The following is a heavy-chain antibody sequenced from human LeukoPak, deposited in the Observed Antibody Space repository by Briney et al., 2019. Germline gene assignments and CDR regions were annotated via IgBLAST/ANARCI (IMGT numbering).Heavy chain of an antibody. Sequence: VMVSCKASGYTFTSYGISWVRQAPGQGLEWMGWISAYNGNTNYAQKLQGRVTMTTDTSTSTAYMELSSLRSEDTAMYYCARDLRGYDFWSGYYSFDYWGQGTLVTVSS. CDR1: GYTFTSYG. CDR3: ARDLRGYDFWSGYYSFDY. J-gene: IGHJ4*02. CDR2: ISAYNGNT. V-gene: IGHV1-18*01. D-gene: IGHD3-3*01.